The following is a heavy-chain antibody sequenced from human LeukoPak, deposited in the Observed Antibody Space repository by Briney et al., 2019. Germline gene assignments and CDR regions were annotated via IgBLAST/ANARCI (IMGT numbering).Heavy chain of an antibody. CDR2: INPSGGTT. Sequence: ASVKVSCKASGYTXTSYYIHWVRQAPGQGLEWMGVINPSGGTTGYTQKFQGRVTMTRDTSTSTVYIELSSLRSEDTAVYYCATSRGYSGSPKNYWGQGTLVTVSS. CDR1: GYTXTSYY. D-gene: IGHD1-26*01. V-gene: IGHV1-46*01. J-gene: IGHJ4*02. CDR3: ATSRGYSGSPKNY.